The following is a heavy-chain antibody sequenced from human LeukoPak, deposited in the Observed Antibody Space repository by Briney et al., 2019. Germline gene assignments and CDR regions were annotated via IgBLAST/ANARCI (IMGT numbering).Heavy chain of an antibody. Sequence: SETLSLTCTVSGGSISSYYWSWIRQPPGKGLEWIGYIYYSGSTNYNPSLKSRVTISVDTSKNQFSLKLSSVTAADTAVYYCARRVVRGVIRPHYFDYWGQGTLVTVSS. D-gene: IGHD3-10*01. V-gene: IGHV4-59*08. CDR2: IYYSGST. CDR3: ARRVVRGVIRPHYFDY. J-gene: IGHJ4*02. CDR1: GGSISSYY.